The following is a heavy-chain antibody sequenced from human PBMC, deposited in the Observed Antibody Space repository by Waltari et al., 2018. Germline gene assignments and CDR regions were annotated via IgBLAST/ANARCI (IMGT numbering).Heavy chain of an antibody. CDR3: TTGATAAAGDDAFDI. CDR1: GFTFSNAW. D-gene: IGHD6-13*01. Sequence: EVQLVESGGGLVKPGGSLRLSCAASGFTFSNAWMSWVRQAPGRGLEWVGRIKSKTGGGTTDYAAPVKGRFTISRDDSKNTLYLQMNSLKTEDTAVYYCTTGATAAAGDDAFDIWGQGTMVTVSS. CDR2: IKSKTGGGTT. V-gene: IGHV3-15*01. J-gene: IGHJ3*02.